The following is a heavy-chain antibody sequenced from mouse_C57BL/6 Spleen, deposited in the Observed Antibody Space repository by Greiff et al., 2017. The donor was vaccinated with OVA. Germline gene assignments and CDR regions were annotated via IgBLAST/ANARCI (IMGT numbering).Heavy chain of an antibody. J-gene: IGHJ3*01. D-gene: IGHD3-2*02. CDR3: ARWGNSSGPFAN. V-gene: IGHV1-80*01. CDR2: IYPGDGDT. CDR1: GYAFSSYW. Sequence: QVQLQQSGAELVKPGASVKISCKASGYAFSSYWMNWVKQRPGKGLEWIGQIYPGDGDTNYNGKFKGKATLTADKSSSTAYRQVSSLTTEDSAVYICARWGNSSGPFANWGQGTLFTVSA.